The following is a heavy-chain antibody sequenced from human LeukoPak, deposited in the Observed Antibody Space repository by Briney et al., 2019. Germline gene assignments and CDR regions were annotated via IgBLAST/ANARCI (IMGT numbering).Heavy chain of an antibody. Sequence: PSETLSLTCTVSGVSISSSNSYWGWIRQPPGKGLEWIGSIYYSGNTYYNASLKSQVSISIDTSKNQFSLRLTSVTAADTAVYYCARHGGSSSWGNWFDPWGQGTLVTVSS. CDR1: GVSISSSNSY. CDR3: ARHGGSSSWGNWFDP. CDR2: IYYSGNT. J-gene: IGHJ5*02. D-gene: IGHD6-13*01. V-gene: IGHV4-39*01.